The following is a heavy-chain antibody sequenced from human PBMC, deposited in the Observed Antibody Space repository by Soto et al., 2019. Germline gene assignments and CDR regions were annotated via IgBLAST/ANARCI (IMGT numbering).Heavy chain of an antibody. CDR3: AREYGNYDSSGYYAY. V-gene: IGHV1-46*01. J-gene: IGHJ4*02. CDR1: GYSFTSYF. CDR2: INPSGGST. D-gene: IGHD3-22*01. Sequence: GASVKVSCKTSGYSFTSYFIHWVRQAPGQVLEWMGIINPSGGSTNYAQKLQGRVSMTRDRSTSTVHMELSSLRSDDTAMYYCAREYGNYDSSGYYAYWGQGTLVTVSS.